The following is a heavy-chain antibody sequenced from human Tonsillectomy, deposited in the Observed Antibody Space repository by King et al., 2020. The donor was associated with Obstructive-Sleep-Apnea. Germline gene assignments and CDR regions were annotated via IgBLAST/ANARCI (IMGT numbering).Heavy chain of an antibody. CDR3: VRRVIVVPVRADFDM. J-gene: IGHJ3*02. D-gene: IGHD3-10*01. CDR1: GYDFPTYW. V-gene: IGHV5-51*01. Sequence: QLVQSGAAVKQPGDSLKLSCKASGYDFPTYWIGWVRQMPGKGLEWMAMIYPGDSETRYGPSFRGQVTISADTSMATAYLQWSRLKASDTAIYYCVRRVIVVPVRADFDMWGQGTLVTVSS. CDR2: IYPGDSET.